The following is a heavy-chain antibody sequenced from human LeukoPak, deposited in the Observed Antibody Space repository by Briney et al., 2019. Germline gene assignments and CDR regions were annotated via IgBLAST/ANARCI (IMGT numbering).Heavy chain of an antibody. V-gene: IGHV1-18*01. J-gene: IGHJ4*02. Sequence: ASVKVSCKASGYTFTSYGINWVRQAPGQGLEWMGWISTYNGDTDYAQKLQGRVTMTTDTSTSTAYMELRSLRSDDTAVYYCARGSSYGFSMGYWGQGTLVIVSS. CDR3: ARGSSYGFSMGY. CDR2: ISTYNGDT. CDR1: GYTFTSYG. D-gene: IGHD5-18*01.